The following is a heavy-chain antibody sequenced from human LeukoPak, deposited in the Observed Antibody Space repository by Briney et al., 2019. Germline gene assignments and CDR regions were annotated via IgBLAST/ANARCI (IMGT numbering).Heavy chain of an antibody. Sequence: GGSLRLSCAASGFTFSDYYMSWIRQAPGKGLEWVSYISSSGSTIYYADSVKGRFTISRDNAKNSLYLQMNSLRAEDTAVYYCARDLSWQWLVGENWFDPWGQGTLVTVSS. V-gene: IGHV3-11*04. CDR2: ISSSGSTI. J-gene: IGHJ5*02. D-gene: IGHD6-19*01. CDR3: ARDLSWQWLVGENWFDP. CDR1: GFTFSDYY.